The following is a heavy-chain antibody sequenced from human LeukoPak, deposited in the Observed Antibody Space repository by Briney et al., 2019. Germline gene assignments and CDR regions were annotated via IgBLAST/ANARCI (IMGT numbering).Heavy chain of an antibody. CDR1: GFTFSTYA. Sequence: PGGSLRLSCAASGFTFSTYAMTWVRQAPGKGLEWVSAISGSGTTTYYADSVKGRFTISRDNSKNTLYLQMNSLRAEDTAVYFCAKELIIQPTGTVAFDIWGQGTMVTVSS. D-gene: IGHD1-1*01. CDR2: ISGSGTTT. V-gene: IGHV3-23*01. CDR3: AKELIIQPTGTVAFDI. J-gene: IGHJ3*02.